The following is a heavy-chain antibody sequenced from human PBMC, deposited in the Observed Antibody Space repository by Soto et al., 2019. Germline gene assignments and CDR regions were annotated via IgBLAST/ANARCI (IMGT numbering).Heavy chain of an antibody. D-gene: IGHD2-2*02. CDR1: GYTFTSYG. V-gene: IGHV1-18*04. CDR2: ISAYNGNT. CDR3: AREAGDIVVVPAAIGGDYFDY. J-gene: IGHJ4*02. Sequence: VKVSCKASGYTFTSYGISWVRQAPGQGLEWMGWISAYNGNTNYAQKLQGRVTMTTDTSTSTAYMELRSLRSDDTAVYYCAREAGDIVVVPAAIGGDYFDYGGQGTLVTVSS.